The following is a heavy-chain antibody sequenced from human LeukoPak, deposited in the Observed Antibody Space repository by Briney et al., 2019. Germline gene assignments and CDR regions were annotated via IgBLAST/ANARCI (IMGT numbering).Heavy chain of an antibody. V-gene: IGHV5-51*01. J-gene: IGHJ3*02. CDR3: ARQDPLRHHAFDI. D-gene: IGHD2-15*01. Sequence: GESLQISCKGSGYSFTSYWIGWVRQMPGKGLEWMGIIYPGDSDTRYSPSFQGQVTISADKSISTAYLQWSSLKASDTAMYYCARQDPLRHHAFDIWGQGTMVTVSS. CDR1: GYSFTSYW. CDR2: IYPGDSDT.